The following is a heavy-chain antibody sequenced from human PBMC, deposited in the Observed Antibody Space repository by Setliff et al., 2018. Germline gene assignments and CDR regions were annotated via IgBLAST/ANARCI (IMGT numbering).Heavy chain of an antibody. CDR1: GFTFSNYR. CDR2: IWHDGGNK. J-gene: IGHJ4*02. D-gene: IGHD2-15*01. Sequence: GSLRLSCATSGFTFSNYRMHWVRQAPGKGLEWVAVIWHDGGNKYHADSVKGRFTISRDNSKNTLYLQMNSLRPEDTAVYYCARTCSGSGCYAGLESWGQGTPVTVSS. V-gene: IGHV3-33*08. CDR3: ARTCSGSGCYAGLES.